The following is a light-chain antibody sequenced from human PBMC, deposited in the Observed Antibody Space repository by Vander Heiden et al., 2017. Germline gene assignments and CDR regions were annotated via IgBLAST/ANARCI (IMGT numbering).Light chain of an antibody. J-gene: IGLJ1*01. V-gene: IGLV2-14*01. Sequence: QSALTQPASVSGSPGPSITISCTGTSSDVGGYNYVSWYQQHPGKAPKLMIYEVSNRPSGVSNRFSGSKSGNTASLTISGLQAEDEADYYGSSYTSSSTRVFGTGTKVTVL. CDR2: EVS. CDR3: SSYTSSSTRV. CDR1: SSDVGGYNY.